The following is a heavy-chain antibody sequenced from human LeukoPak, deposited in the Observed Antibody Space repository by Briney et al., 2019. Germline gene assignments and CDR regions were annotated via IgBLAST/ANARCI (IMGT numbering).Heavy chain of an antibody. J-gene: IGHJ5*02. Sequence: GGSLRLSCAASGFSFSNHGMHWVRQAPGKRLEWVAVIWDDGNNKRYANSVNGRFTISRDNSENTLYLQMNGLTAEDPAMYYCARDSYQDYYGRFDPWGQGTLVIVSS. CDR2: IWDDGNNK. D-gene: IGHD3-10*01. CDR1: GFSFSNHG. CDR3: ARDSYQDYYGRFDP. V-gene: IGHV3-33*01.